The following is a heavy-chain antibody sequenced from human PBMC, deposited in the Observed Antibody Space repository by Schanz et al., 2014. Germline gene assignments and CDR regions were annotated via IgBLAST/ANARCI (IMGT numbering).Heavy chain of an antibody. V-gene: IGHV3-23*01. J-gene: IGHJ4*02. CDR1: GFSFGNYG. D-gene: IGHD6-25*01. CDR2: FDAHDGRA. Sequence: EVQLLESGGGLVQPGGSLRLSCEASGFSFGNYGMSWVRQAPGKGLEWVSGFDAHDGRAYYADSAKGRFTISRDNSKSTLYVEMNSLRAEDTAVYYCAKVRYSSGWRGDYFDEWGQGTLVTVSS. CDR3: AKVRYSSGWRGDYFDE.